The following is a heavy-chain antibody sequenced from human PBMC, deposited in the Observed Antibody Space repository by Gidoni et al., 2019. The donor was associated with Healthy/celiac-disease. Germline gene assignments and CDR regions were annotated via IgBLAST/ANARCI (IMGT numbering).Heavy chain of an antibody. V-gene: IGHV3-30*03. CDR1: GFTFSSYG. J-gene: IGHJ4*02. CDR2: ISYDGSNK. CDR3: AMSWFGELSAFDY. D-gene: IGHD3-10*01. Sequence: QVQLVESGGGVVQPGRSLRLSCAASGFTFSSYGMHWVRQAPGKGLEWVAVISYDGSNKYYADSVKGRFTISRDNSKNTLYLQMNSLRAEDTAVYYCAMSWFGELSAFDYWGQGTLVTVSS.